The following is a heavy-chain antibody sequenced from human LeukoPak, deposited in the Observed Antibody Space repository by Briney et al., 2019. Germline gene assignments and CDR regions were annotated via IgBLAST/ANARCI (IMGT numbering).Heavy chain of an antibody. CDR1: GGSFSGYY. V-gene: IGHV4-34*01. D-gene: IGHD6-19*01. CDR2: INHSGST. CDR3: ARAMAVAKQWLVLRPNRQYYYGMDV. Sequence: PSETLSLTCAVYGGSFSGYYWSWIRQPPGKGLEWIGEINHSGSTNYNPSLKSRVTISVDTSKNQFSLKLSSVTAADTAVYYCARAMAVAKQWLVLRPNRQYYYGMDVWGQGTTVTVSS. J-gene: IGHJ6*02.